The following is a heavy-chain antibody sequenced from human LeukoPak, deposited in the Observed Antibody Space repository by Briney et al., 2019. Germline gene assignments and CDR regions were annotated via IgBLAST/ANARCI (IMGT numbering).Heavy chain of an antibody. Sequence: GGSLRLSCAASGFTFFSYAMTWVRQAPGKGLEWVSAISAGGGTILYADSVRGRFTTSRDNSKNTLYLQMNSLRAEDTAVYYCANLGNWNDVRDYWGQGTLVTVSS. D-gene: IGHD1-20*01. J-gene: IGHJ4*02. CDR1: GFTFFSYA. V-gene: IGHV3-23*01. CDR2: ISAGGGTI. CDR3: ANLGNWNDVRDY.